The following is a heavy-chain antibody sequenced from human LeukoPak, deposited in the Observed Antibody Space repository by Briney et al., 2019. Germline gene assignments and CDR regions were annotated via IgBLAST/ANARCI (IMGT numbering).Heavy chain of an antibody. D-gene: IGHD6-25*01. Sequence: GGSLRLSCAASGFTLSTYTMTWVRQAPGKGLEWISCIIGSGSSTYYADSVKGRLTISRDNFQNTLYLQMNSLRAEDTAVYYCAKGKRLLDYWGQGTLVTVSS. CDR3: AKGKRLLDY. V-gene: IGHV3-23*01. CDR2: IIGSGSST. CDR1: GFTLSTYT. J-gene: IGHJ4*02.